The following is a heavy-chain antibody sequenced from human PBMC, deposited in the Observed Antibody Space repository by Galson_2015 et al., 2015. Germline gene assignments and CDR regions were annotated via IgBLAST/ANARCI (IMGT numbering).Heavy chain of an antibody. J-gene: IGHJ4*02. V-gene: IGHV4-31*03. Sequence: TLSLTCSVSGASISTGGYYWSWVRQHPGTGLEWIGYSYFSGSTYYNPSLKSRVNISVDTSKNQFSLKLRSVTAADTALYYCARVMKWLRYGYYFDFWGQGTLVTVSS. D-gene: IGHD5-12*01. CDR3: ARVMKWLRYGYYFDF. CDR2: SYFSGST. CDR1: GASISTGGYY.